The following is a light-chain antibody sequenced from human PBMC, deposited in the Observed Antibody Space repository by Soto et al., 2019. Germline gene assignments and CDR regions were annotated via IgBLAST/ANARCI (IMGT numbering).Light chain of an antibody. V-gene: IGKV3D-15*01. CDR1: QSINSD. J-gene: IGKJ4*01. CDR2: GAS. Sequence: EIVMTQSPATLSVSPGETTRLSCRASQSINSDVAWYQQKVGQIPRLLIHGASTRATGIAARFSGSGSGTEFTLTISGLQSEDFAVYFCQQYNLWLTFGGGTKVEIK. CDR3: QQYNLWLT.